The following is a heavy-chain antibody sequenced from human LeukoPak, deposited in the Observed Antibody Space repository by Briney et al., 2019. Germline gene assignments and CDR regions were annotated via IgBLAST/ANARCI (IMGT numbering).Heavy chain of an antibody. CDR1: GGSFSGYY. V-gene: IGHV4-34*01. Sequence: SETLSLTCAVYGGSFSGYYWSWIRQPPGKGLEWIGEINHSGSTNYNLSLKSRVTISVDTSKNQFSLKLSSVTAADTAVYYCARSQLRWLQSPIHFDYWGQGTLVTVSS. CDR3: ARSQLRWLQSPIHFDY. CDR2: INHSGST. J-gene: IGHJ4*02. D-gene: IGHD5-24*01.